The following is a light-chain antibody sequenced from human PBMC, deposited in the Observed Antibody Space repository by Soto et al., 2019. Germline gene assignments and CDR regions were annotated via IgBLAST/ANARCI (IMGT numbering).Light chain of an antibody. CDR2: DAS. CDR3: QHSTTWT. J-gene: IGKJ1*01. CDR1: QSISNW. V-gene: IGKV1-39*01. Sequence: DIQMTQSPSSLSASVGDRVTITCRASQSISNWLAWYQQKPGTAPKVLIYDASSLQSGVPSRFSGSGSETDFTLTISSLQPEDFATYSCQHSTTWTFGQGTKVDI.